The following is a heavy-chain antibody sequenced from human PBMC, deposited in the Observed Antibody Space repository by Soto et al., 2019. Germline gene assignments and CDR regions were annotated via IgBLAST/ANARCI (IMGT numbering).Heavy chain of an antibody. Sequence: SETLSLTCTVSGASISSYYWSWIRQPPGKGLEWIGYIYYSGSTNYNPSLKSRVTISVDTSKNQFSLKLSSVTAADTAVYYCARDAGQLGLDYWGQGTLVTVSS. V-gene: IGHV4-59*01. CDR2: IYYSGST. D-gene: IGHD6-6*01. CDR1: GASISSYY. CDR3: ARDAGQLGLDY. J-gene: IGHJ4*02.